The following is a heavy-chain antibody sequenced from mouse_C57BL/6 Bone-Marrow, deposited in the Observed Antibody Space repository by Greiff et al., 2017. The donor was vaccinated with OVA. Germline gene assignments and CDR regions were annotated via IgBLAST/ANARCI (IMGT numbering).Heavy chain of an antibody. CDR3: TTYYYGSSWFDY. J-gene: IGHJ3*01. CDR1: GFNIKDDY. Sequence: EVQLQQSGAELVRPGASVKLSCTASGFNIKDDYMHWVKQRPEQGLEWIGWIDPENGDTEYASKFQGKATITADTSSNTAYLQLSSLTSEDTAVYYCTTYYYGSSWFDYWGQGTRVTVSA. V-gene: IGHV14-4*01. CDR2: IDPENGDT. D-gene: IGHD1-1*01.